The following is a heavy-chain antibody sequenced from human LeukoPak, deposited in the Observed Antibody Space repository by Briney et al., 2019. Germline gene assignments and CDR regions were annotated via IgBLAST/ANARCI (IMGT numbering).Heavy chain of an antibody. V-gene: IGHV4-59*01. CDR1: GGSIRSFY. CDR2: MYYSGST. Sequence: SETLSLTCTVSGGSIRSFYWSWIRQPPGKGLEWIGYMYYSGSTNYNPSLKSRVTIPGDTSKNQFSLKLSSVTAADTAIYYCGGGGTYSQFDYWGRGTLVTVSS. D-gene: IGHD1-26*01. CDR3: GGGGTYSQFDY. J-gene: IGHJ4*02.